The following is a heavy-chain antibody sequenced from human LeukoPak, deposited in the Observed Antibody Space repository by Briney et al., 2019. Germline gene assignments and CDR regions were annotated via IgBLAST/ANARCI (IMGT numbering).Heavy chain of an antibody. CDR3: AREEYCSGGSCYRQDPYYYYYGMDV. V-gene: IGHV4-34*01. D-gene: IGHD2-15*01. CDR2: INHSGST. Sequence: SETLSLTCAVYGGSFSGYYWSWIRQPPGKGLEWIGEINHSGSTNYNPSLKSRVTISVDTSKNQFSLKLSSVTAADTAVYYCAREEYCSGGSCYRQDPYYYYYGMDVWGQGTTVTVSS. CDR1: GGSFSGYY. J-gene: IGHJ6*02.